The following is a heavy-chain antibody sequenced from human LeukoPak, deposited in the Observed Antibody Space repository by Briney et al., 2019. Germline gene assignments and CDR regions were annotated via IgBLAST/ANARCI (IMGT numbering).Heavy chain of an antibody. D-gene: IGHD3-22*01. Sequence: PSETLSLTCAVYGGSFSGYYWSWIRQPPGKGLEWIGEINHSGSTNYNPSLKSRVTISVDTSKNQFSLKLSSVTAADTAVYYCAIAPYYYDSSGSSDYWGQGTLVTVSS. J-gene: IGHJ4*02. CDR2: INHSGST. CDR1: GGSFSGYY. CDR3: AIAPYYYDSSGSSDY. V-gene: IGHV4-34*01.